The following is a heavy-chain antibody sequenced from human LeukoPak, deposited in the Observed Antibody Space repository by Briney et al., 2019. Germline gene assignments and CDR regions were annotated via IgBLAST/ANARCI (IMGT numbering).Heavy chain of an antibody. D-gene: IGHD2-2*01. CDR1: GFSFSNFW. CDR2: MNPDGSAT. CDR3: ARTLVEVPGHSDLFDF. V-gene: IGHV3-7*01. Sequence: GGSLRLSCGASGFSFSNFWMSWIRQAPGKGLERVANMNPDGSATYYLDSAKGRFTISRDNAKTSVYLQMNSLRPDDTAVYYCARTLVEVPGHSDLFDFWGQGTLVTVSS. J-gene: IGHJ4*02.